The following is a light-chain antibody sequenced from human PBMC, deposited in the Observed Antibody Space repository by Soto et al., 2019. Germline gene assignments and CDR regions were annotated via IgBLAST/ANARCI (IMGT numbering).Light chain of an antibody. Sequence: QSALTQPPSASGSPGQSVTISCTGTSSDVGGYNYVSWYQLHPGKAPKLIIYEVSKRPSGVPDHFSGSKSGNTASLTVSGLQADDEDDYYCSSFGGSNHVVFGGGTKLTVL. V-gene: IGLV2-8*01. CDR3: SSFGGSNHVV. CDR1: SSDVGGYNY. CDR2: EVS. J-gene: IGLJ2*01.